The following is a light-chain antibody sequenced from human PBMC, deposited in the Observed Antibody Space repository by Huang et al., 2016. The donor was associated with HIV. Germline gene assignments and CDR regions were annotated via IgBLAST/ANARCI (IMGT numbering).Light chain of an antibody. CDR1: QGISSW. J-gene: IGKJ2*01. Sequence: DIQMTQSPSSVSASVGDRVTITCRASQGISSWLAWYQQKPGKAPKRLIYAASSVQSGGPSRLRGSGAGTDLNINISSLQPEDFATYYCQQANTFPYTFGQGTKLKIK. CDR2: AAS. V-gene: IGKV1-12*01. CDR3: QQANTFPYT.